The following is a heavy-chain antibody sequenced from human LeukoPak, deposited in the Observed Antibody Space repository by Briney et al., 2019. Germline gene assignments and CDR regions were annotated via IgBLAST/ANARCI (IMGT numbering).Heavy chain of an antibody. Sequence: SETLSLTCAVSGYSISSGYYWGWIRQPPGKGLEWIGSIYHSGSTYYNPSLKSRVTISVDTSKNQFSLKLSSVTAADTAVYYCARKTYYYDSSGNYFDYWGQGTLVTVSS. V-gene: IGHV4-38-2*01. J-gene: IGHJ4*02. CDR3: ARKTYYYDSSGNYFDY. CDR2: IYHSGST. D-gene: IGHD3-22*01. CDR1: GYSISSGYY.